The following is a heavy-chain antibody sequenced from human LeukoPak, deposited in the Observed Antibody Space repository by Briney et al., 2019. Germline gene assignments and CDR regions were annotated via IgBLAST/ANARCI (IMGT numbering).Heavy chain of an antibody. CDR2: IYHSGST. CDR1: GGSISSSNW. J-gene: IGHJ3*01. D-gene: IGHD3-3*01. Sequence: SETLSLTCAVSGGSISSSNWWSWVRQPPGKGLEWIGEIYHSGSTNYNPSLKSRVTISVDKSKNQFSLKLSSVTAADTAVYYCAKDLSTISREDAFDLWGQGTRVTVSS. CDR3: AKDLSTISREDAFDL. V-gene: IGHV4-4*02.